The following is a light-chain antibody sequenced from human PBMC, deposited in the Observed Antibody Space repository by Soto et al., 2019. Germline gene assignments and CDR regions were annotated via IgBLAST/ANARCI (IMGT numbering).Light chain of an antibody. J-gene: IGKJ1*01. CDR2: EAS. V-gene: IGKV1-5*03. CDR3: QQYTIFSWT. Sequence: MTQSPSSLSASLGVRVNITCRASQSIRRWLAWFQQKPGKAPKLLIYEASTLESGVPSRFSASGSGTEFTLTISSLQPDDFATYYCQQYTIFSWTFGQGTKVDIK. CDR1: QSIRRW.